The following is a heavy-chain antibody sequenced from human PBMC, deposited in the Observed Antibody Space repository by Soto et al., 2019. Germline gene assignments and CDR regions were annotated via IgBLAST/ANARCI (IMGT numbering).Heavy chain of an antibody. D-gene: IGHD3-10*01. Sequence: SETLSLTCAVYGGSFSGYYWSWIRQPPGKGLEWIGEINHSGSTNYNPSLKSRVTISVDTSKNQFSLKMSSVTAADTAVYYCARDGVDRGVITHYYYGMDVWGQGTTVTAS. CDR3: ARDGVDRGVITHYYYGMDV. V-gene: IGHV4-34*01. J-gene: IGHJ6*02. CDR2: INHSGST. CDR1: GGSFSGYY.